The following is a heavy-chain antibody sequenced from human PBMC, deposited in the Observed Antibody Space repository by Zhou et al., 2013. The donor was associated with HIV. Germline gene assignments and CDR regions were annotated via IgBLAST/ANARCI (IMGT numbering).Heavy chain of an antibody. CDR2: IIPILGIA. Sequence: QVQLVQSGAEVKKPGSSVKVSCKASGGTFSSYAISWVRQAPGQGLEWMGRIIPILGIANYAQKFQGRVTITADKSTSTAYMELSSLRSEDTAVYYCARDVKMGVTGTLGYWGQGTLVTVSS. CDR3: ARDVKMGVTGTLGY. D-gene: IGHD1-20*01. V-gene: IGHV1-69*04. J-gene: IGHJ4*02. CDR1: GGTFSSYA.